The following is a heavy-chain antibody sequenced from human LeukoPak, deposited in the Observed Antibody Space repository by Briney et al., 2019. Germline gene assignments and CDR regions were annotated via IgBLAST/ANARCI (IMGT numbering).Heavy chain of an antibody. CDR3: ARGRNYYGSGSYSGNWFDP. V-gene: IGHV4-34*01. J-gene: IGHJ5*02. CDR2: INHSGST. CDR1: GGSFSGYY. D-gene: IGHD3-10*01. Sequence: PSEALSLTCAVYGGSFSGYYWSWIRQPPGKGLEWIGEINHSGSTNYNPSLKSRVTISVDTSKNQFSLKLSSVTAADTAVYYCARGRNYYGSGSYSGNWFDPWGQGTLVTVSS.